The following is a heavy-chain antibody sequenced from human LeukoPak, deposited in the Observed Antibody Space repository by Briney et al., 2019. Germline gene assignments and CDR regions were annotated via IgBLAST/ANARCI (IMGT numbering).Heavy chain of an antibody. CDR1: GFPFNDYA. CDR2: VSYHGKAS. J-gene: IGHJ4*02. Sequence: GGSLRLSCAASGFPFNDYAMHWVRQPPGKGLDWVSVVSYHGKASYYAVSVKGRFLISSDSSKNTVHLQMNNLRPEDTAIYYCSREHGAGYFDSWGQGTLVTVSS. V-gene: IGHV3-30*04. D-gene: IGHD1-26*01. CDR3: SREHGAGYFDS.